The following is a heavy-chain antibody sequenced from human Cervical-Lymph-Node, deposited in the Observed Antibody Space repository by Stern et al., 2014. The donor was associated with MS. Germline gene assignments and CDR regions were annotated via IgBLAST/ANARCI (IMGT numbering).Heavy chain of an antibody. V-gene: IGHV4-30-4*01. CDR1: GDSISSDDYY. Sequence: QLQLQESGPGLVKPSQTLSLTCTVSGDSISSDDYYWSWIRQPPGKGLVWIGYIYCIGSTYYNPSLKSRLSISIDTSKNQFSLKLSSVTAVDTAVYYCARAKFVGSDLDSWGQGTLVTVSS. J-gene: IGHJ4*02. CDR2: IYCIGST. CDR3: ARAKFVGSDLDS. D-gene: IGHD2-21*01.